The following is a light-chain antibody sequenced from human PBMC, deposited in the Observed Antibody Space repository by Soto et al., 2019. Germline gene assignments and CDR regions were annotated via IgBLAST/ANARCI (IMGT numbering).Light chain of an antibody. CDR2: GAS. J-gene: IGKJ1*01. Sequence: DIQMTQSPSSLSASVGDRVTITCRASQSIASRLNRYQQKPGSAPKLLIYGASTLESGVPSRFSGSGSGTDFTLTVSSLQVEDFATYYCQQTDTIPRTFGQGTKADI. CDR3: QQTDTIPRT. V-gene: IGKV1-39*01. CDR1: QSIASR.